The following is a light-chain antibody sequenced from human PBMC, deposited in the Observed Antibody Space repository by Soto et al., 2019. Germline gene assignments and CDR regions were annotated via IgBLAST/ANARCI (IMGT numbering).Light chain of an antibody. CDR3: LHHDGYPAYT. CDR2: YGS. J-gene: IGKJ2*01. V-gene: IGKV1-17*03. CDR1: QDIRRY. Sequence: DIQLTQSPSAMSASVGVKVTLTCRASQDIRRYLLWFQQKPGKAPQRLVSYGSLLRNGVPSGFSAGGSVTEYTLTITELQPDDSATCYCLHHDGYPAYTFGQWTKVDIK.